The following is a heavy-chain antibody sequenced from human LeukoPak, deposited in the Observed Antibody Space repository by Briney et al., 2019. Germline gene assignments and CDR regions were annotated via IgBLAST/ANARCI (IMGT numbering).Heavy chain of an antibody. J-gene: IGHJ6*03. CDR2: IYYSGGT. V-gene: IGHV4-39*07. Sequence: SETLSLTCTVSGGSISSNGYYWAWFRQPPGKGLEWIGSIYYSGGTYYNPSLKSRVTISIDTSKNQFSLKLRSVTAADTAVYYCARDNQWLVYYYYMDVWGKGTTVTVSS. CDR3: ARDNQWLVYYYYMDV. CDR1: GGSISSNGYY. D-gene: IGHD5-12*01.